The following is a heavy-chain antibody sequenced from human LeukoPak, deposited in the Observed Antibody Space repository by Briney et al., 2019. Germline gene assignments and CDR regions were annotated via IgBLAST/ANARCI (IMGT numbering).Heavy chain of an antibody. J-gene: IGHJ4*02. CDR2: IYTSGST. CDR1: GGSISTYY. D-gene: IGHD6-19*01. V-gene: IGHV4-4*07. Sequence: SETLSLTCTVSGGSISTYYWSWIRQPAGKGLEWIGRIYTSGSTNYNPSLKSRVTMSVDTSKNQFSLKLSSVTAADTAVYYCARGLYSSGWYAFGYWGQGTLVTVSS. CDR3: ARGLYSSGWYAFGY.